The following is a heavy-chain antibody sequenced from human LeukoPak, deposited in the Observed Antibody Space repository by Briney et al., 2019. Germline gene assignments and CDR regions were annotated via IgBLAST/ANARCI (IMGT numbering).Heavy chain of an antibody. Sequence: GGSLRLSCAASGFTFSSYAMHWVRQAPGKGLEYVSAISSNGGSTYYANSVKGRFTISRVNSKNTLYLQMGSLRAEDMAVYYCARAQGGNDGFDYWGQGTLVTVSS. D-gene: IGHD3-16*01. CDR3: ARAQGGNDGFDY. CDR1: GFTFSSYA. V-gene: IGHV3-64*01. CDR2: ISSNGGST. J-gene: IGHJ4*02.